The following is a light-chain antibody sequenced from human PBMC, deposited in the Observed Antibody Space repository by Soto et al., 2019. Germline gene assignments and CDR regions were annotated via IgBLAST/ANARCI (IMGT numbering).Light chain of an antibody. J-gene: IGLJ1*01. Sequence: SYELTQPPSVSVSPGQTASITCSGDKLGDKYACWYQQKQGQSPVLVIYQNNKRPSGIPERFSGSNTGNTATLTISGTQAMDEADYYCQAWASSTGVFGTGTKVTVL. CDR2: QNN. CDR3: QAWASSTGV. CDR1: KLGDKY. V-gene: IGLV3-1*01.